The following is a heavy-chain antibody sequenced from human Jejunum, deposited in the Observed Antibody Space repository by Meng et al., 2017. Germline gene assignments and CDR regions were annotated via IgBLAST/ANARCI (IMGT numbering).Heavy chain of an antibody. CDR2: IFQSGST. Sequence: SVPRLGNLSVTLSLTCAVSGDSIRSCNWVSSLRQHPGKGLGWIGEIFQSGSTNYNPSLKSRETISVDKSKNQLSLNLISVTAADTAVYYCARAASYNLDNWGQGTLVTVSS. V-gene: IGHV4-4*02. J-gene: IGHJ4*02. D-gene: IGHD5-24*01. CDR3: ARAASYNLDN. CDR1: GDSIRSCNW.